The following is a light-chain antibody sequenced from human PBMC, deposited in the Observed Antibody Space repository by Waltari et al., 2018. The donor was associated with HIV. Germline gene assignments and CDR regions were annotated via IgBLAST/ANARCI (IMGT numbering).Light chain of an antibody. Sequence: SFELAQPPSVSVSPGQTAIIPCSAGAVTSPYIKCYYQQSGQAPVLVIYQNDKRPSGIAERIAGSKSGNTATLTISGSLPTDEADYYCQTWDTSDVVFGGGTKLTVL. V-gene: IGLV3-1*01. CDR3: QTWDTSDVV. J-gene: IGLJ2*01. CDR2: QND. CDR1: AVTSPY.